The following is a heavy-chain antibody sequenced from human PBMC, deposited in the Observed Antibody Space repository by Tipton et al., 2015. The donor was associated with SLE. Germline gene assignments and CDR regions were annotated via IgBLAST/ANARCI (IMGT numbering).Heavy chain of an antibody. CDR1: GFTFTDYS. D-gene: IGHD6-13*01. J-gene: IGHJ4*02. CDR3: ARDHASNWHPIDS. Sequence: SLRLSCAVSGFTFTDYSMNWVRQAPGKGLEWVSSISVNSNYQYYADSVKGRFIISRDNAKNSLYLQMNSLRVEDTAVYYCARDHASNWHPIDSWGQGTLVTVSS. CDR2: ISVNSNYQ. V-gene: IGHV3-21*01.